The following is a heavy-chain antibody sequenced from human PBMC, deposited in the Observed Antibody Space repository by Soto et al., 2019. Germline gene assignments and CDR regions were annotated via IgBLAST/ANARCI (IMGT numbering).Heavy chain of an antibody. Sequence: ASWKVSCQSSGYPFPRYGVSRVRQAPGQGLEWMGWIYPYNGNTNYAQILQGRVTMTTDTSTSTAYMDLSNLRSDDTAVYYYARGGGTILAPLPCGPGTLVTVSS. D-gene: IGHD1-1*01. CDR1: GYPFPRYG. V-gene: IGHV1-18*01. CDR3: ARGGGTILAPLP. J-gene: IGHJ5*02. CDR2: IYPYNGNT.